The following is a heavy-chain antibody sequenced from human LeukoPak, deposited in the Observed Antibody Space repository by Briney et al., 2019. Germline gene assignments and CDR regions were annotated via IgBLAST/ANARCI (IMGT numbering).Heavy chain of an antibody. CDR1: GGSFSAYY. CDR3: APRGDIEHSYVYGKWFDP. Sequence: SETLSLTCAVYGGSFSAYYWTWIRQPPGKGLEWIGEINHSGSSNYNSSLRSRVTISVDTSYKQFSLRLSSVTAADTAVYYCAPRGDIEHSYVYGKWFDPWGQGPRVTVSS. J-gene: IGHJ5*02. D-gene: IGHD5-18*01. CDR2: INHSGSS. V-gene: IGHV4-34*01.